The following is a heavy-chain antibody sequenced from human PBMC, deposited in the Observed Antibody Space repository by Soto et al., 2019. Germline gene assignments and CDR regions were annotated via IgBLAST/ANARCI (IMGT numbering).Heavy chain of an antibody. J-gene: IGHJ4*02. CDR2: IYSGSTT. D-gene: IGHD3-22*01. CDR1: GLSVSTNY. Sequence: PGGSLRLSCAASGLSVSTNYMSWVRQAPGKGLEWVSVIYSGSTTHYADSVKGRFTISRDSSKNTLYLQMNSLRAEDTAVYYCAIRASYYDSSGYFDYWGQGTLVTVSS. CDR3: AIRASYYDSSGYFDY. V-gene: IGHV3-66*01.